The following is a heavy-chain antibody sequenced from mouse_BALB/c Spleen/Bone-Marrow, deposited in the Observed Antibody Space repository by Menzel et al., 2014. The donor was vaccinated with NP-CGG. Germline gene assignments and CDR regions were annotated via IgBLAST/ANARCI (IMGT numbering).Heavy chain of an antibody. CDR2: INPNYENT. CDR3: ARSSRYLACFAY. Sequence: VQLQQSGVELVKPGASVKISCKASGYTFIDYNMDWVKQSHGKSLEWIGDINPNYENTSHNQKFKGKATLTVDKSSSTAYMELRSLTSEDTAVYYCARSSRYLACFAYWGQGTLVTVSA. J-gene: IGHJ3*01. CDR1: GYTFIDYN. V-gene: IGHV1-18*01. D-gene: IGHD1-1*01.